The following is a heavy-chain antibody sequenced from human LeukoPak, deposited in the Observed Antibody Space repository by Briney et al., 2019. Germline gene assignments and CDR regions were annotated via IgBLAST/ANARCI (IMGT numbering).Heavy chain of an antibody. CDR2: IYSGGST. CDR1: GFTVSSNY. J-gene: IGHJ4*02. V-gene: IGHV3-66*02. Sequence: GGSLRLSCAASGFTVSSNYMSWVRQAPGKGLEWVSVIYSGGSTYYADSVKGRFTISRDNSKNTLYLQMNSLRAEDTAVYYCARFSRGYCSSTSCYRSLDFDYWGQGTLVTVSS. CDR3: ARFSRGYCSSTSCYRSLDFDY. D-gene: IGHD2-2*02.